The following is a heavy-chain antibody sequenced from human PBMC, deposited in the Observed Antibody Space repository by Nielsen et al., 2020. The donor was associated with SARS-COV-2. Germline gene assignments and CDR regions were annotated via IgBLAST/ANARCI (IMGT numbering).Heavy chain of an antibody. Sequence: GSLKISCGASGFTISSSFMSWVRQAAGKGLDWVSVIYTDGSTSHADSVKGRFTISRDNSKNTLYLQMNSLRVEDTAVYYCAREGRNLPLDYWGQGTLVTVSS. CDR1: GFTISSSF. CDR3: AREGRNLPLDY. V-gene: IGHV3-66*01. CDR2: IYTDGST. J-gene: IGHJ4*02.